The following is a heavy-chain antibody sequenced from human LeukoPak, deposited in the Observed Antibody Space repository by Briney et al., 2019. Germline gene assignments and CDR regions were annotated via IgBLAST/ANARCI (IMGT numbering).Heavy chain of an antibody. J-gene: IGHJ4*02. V-gene: IGHV1-24*01. D-gene: IGHD5-18*01. Sequence: VASVKVSCKVSGYRFTELSRHWVRQAPGKGLEWLGGFDLVHGDTIYAQKFQGRVTITEDTSTDTSYMELSSLGSEDTAVYFCTAGRVYSLLDFWGQGTLVIVSS. CDR1: GYRFTELS. CDR3: TAGRVYSLLDF. CDR2: FDLVHGDT.